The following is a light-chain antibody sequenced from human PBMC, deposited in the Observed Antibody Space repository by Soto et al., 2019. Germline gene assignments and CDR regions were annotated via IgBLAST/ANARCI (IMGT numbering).Light chain of an antibody. V-gene: IGKV3-20*01. CDR2: GAS. CDR1: HSFSSNF. J-gene: IGKJ1*01. CDR3: QQYGGSSWT. Sequence: EIVLTQSPGTLSLSRVEIATLAFMASHSFSSNFLAWYQQKPGQAPRLLIYGASSRAPGIPDRFSGRGSGTDFTLTITRLEPEDFAVYYCQQYGGSSWTFGQGTKVDIK.